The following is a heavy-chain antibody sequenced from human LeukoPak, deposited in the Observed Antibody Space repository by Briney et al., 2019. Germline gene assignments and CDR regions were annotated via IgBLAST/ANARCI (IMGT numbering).Heavy chain of an antibody. Sequence: GGSLRLSCAASGFIVRSNYMSWVRQAPGKELEWVSVIYSGGSTYHADSVRGRFTISRDNSKNTLYLQMNSLRAEDTALYYCARSQMTRVTENYFDYWGQGTLVTVSS. J-gene: IGHJ4*02. D-gene: IGHD4-17*01. CDR3: ARSQMTRVTENYFDY. CDR1: GFIVRSNY. V-gene: IGHV3-66*01. CDR2: IYSGGST.